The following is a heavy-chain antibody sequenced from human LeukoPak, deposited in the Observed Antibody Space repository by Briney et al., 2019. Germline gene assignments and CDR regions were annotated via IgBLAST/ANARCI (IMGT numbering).Heavy chain of an antibody. CDR3: AKEGGYSYGYSPDY. J-gene: IGHJ4*02. D-gene: IGHD5-18*01. Sequence: PGGSLRLPCAASGFTFSSYAMSWVRQAPGKGLEWVSAISGSGGSTYYADSVKGRFTISRDNSKNTLYLQMNSLRAEDTAVYYCAKEGGYSYGYSPDYWGQGTLVTVSS. V-gene: IGHV3-23*01. CDR1: GFTFSSYA. CDR2: ISGSGGST.